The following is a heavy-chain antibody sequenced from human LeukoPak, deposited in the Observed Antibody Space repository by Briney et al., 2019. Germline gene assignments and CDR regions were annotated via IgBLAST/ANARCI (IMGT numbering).Heavy chain of an antibody. CDR3: AKVFLSGPEVGATKDDY. V-gene: IGHV3-30*02. CDR1: GFTFSSYG. CDR2: IRYDGSNK. D-gene: IGHD1-26*01. Sequence: GGSLRLSCAASGFTFSSYGMHWVHQAPGKGLEWVAFIRYDGSNKYYADSVKGRFTISRDNSKNTLYLQMNSLRAEDTAVYYCAKVFLSGPEVGATKDDYWGQGTLVTVSS. J-gene: IGHJ4*02.